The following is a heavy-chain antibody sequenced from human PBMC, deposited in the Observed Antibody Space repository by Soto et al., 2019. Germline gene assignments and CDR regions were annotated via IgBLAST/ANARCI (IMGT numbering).Heavy chain of an antibody. Sequence: GASVKVSCKASGYTFTGYYVHWLRQAPGQGLEWMGWINPNSGGTNYAQKFQGRVTMTRDTSISTAYMELSRLRSDDTAVYYCARDTGGLYYFDYWGQGTLVTVSS. V-gene: IGHV1-2*02. J-gene: IGHJ4*02. CDR3: ARDTGGLYYFDY. D-gene: IGHD3-10*01. CDR2: INPNSGGT. CDR1: GYTFTGYY.